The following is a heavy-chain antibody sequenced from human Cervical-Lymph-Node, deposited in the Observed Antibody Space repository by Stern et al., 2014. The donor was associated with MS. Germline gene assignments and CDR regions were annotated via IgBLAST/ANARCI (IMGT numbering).Heavy chain of an antibody. J-gene: IGHJ3*02. V-gene: IGHV1-46*01. CDR3: ARDCSWCAFDI. CDR2: INTSGGST. Sequence: QVQLVESGAEVKKPGASVKVSCKASGYTFTSYYMHWVRQAPGQGLEWMGIINTSGGSTSYAQKFQGRVTMTRDTSTSTVYMELSSLRSEDTAVYYCARDCSWCAFDIWGQGTMVTVSS. D-gene: IGHD2-15*01. CDR1: GYTFTSYY.